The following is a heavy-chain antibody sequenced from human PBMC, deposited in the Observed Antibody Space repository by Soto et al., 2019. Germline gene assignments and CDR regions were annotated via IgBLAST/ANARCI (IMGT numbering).Heavy chain of an antibody. CDR1: GFTFSSYG. CDR3: AKDGDSSSSPFN. V-gene: IGHV3-30*18. CDR2: ISYDGSNK. J-gene: IGHJ4*02. Sequence: PGGSLRLSCVASGFTFSSYGMHWVRQAPGKGLEWVAVISYDGSNKYYADSVKGRFTISRDNSKNTLYLQMNSLRAEDTAVYYCAKDGDSSSSPFNWGQGTLVTVSS. D-gene: IGHD6-6*01.